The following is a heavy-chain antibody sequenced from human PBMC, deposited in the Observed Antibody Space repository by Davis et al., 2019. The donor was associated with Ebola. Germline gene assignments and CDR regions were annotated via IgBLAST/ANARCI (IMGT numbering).Heavy chain of an antibody. CDR2: ISYERDRK. CDR1: GFIFSNYD. J-gene: IGHJ4*02. D-gene: IGHD3-16*01. CDR3: ARGEEVYSKYGDY. Sequence: GESLKISCVASGFIFSNYDMHWVRQAPGKGLEWVALISYERDRKYYADSVKGRFTISRDNSKNTLYVQMNSLRSDDTAMYYCARGEEVYSKYGDYWGQGTLVTVSS. V-gene: IGHV3-30*03.